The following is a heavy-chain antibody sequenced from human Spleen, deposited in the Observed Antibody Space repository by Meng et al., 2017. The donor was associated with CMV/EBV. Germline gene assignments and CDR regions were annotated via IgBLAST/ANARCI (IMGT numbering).Heavy chain of an antibody. CDR1: SYPSSSYA. D-gene: IGHD6-19*01. J-gene: IGHJ4*02. Sequence: SSYPSSSYACNWWRRAPGQGLEWLGWINTSTGNPTYAQGFTGRFVFSLETSVSTAYLQVSSLKAEDAAVYYCARDRPYSSGWRPDYWGQGTLVTVSS. CDR3: ARDRPYSSGWRPDY. V-gene: IGHV7-4-1*02. CDR2: INTSTGNP.